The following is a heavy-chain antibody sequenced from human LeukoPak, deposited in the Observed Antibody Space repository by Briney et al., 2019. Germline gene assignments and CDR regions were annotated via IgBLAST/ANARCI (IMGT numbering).Heavy chain of an antibody. CDR3: ARVSYDILTGLYYFDY. D-gene: IGHD3-9*01. Sequence: GGSLRLSCAASGFTVSSNYMSWVRQAPGKGLEWVSVIYSGGSTYYADSVKGRFTISRDNAKNSLYLQMNSLRAEDTAVYYCARVSYDILTGLYYFDYWGQGTLVTVSS. CDR1: GFTVSSNY. V-gene: IGHV3-53*01. J-gene: IGHJ4*02. CDR2: IYSGGST.